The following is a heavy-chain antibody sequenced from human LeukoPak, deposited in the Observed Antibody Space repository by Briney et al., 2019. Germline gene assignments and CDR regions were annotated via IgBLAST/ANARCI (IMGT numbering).Heavy chain of an antibody. V-gene: IGHV5-51*01. CDR3: ARARVSYEFDY. CDR1: GYSFTTYW. CDR2: IYPGDSDT. D-gene: IGHD1-26*01. Sequence: GESLKISCKGSGYSFTTYWTGWVRQMPGKGLEWMGIIYPGDSDTRYSPSFQGQVTISADKSISTAYLQWSSLKASDTAVYYCARARVSYEFDYWGQGTLVTVSS. J-gene: IGHJ4*02.